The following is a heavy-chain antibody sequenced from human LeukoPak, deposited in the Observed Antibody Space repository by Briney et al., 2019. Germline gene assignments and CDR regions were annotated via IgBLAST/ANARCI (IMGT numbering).Heavy chain of an antibody. Sequence: GGSLRLSCAASGFTFTNAWMSWVRQAPGKGLEWVGRIKSKADGGTTDYAAPVKGRFTISRDDLKHTVYLQMNSLRAEDTAVYYCARAGFTFSDYFGSFFDYWGQGTLVTVSS. CDR1: GFTFTNAW. J-gene: IGHJ4*02. CDR2: IKSKADGGTT. V-gene: IGHV3-15*01. D-gene: IGHD3-10*01. CDR3: ARAGFTFSDYFGSFFDY.